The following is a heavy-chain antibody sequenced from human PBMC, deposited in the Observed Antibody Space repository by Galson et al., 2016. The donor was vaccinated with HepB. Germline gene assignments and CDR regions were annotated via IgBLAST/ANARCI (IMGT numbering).Heavy chain of an antibody. V-gene: IGHV3-48*02. CDR2: ISGGSSTI. J-gene: IGHJ4*02. D-gene: IGHD6-19*01. Sequence: SLRLSCAASGFTFSSSAMNWVRQAPGKGLEWLSHISGGSSTIYYADSVKGRFTVPRDNAKNSLYLQMNSLRDDDTAVYYCAKPFLSSGLYYFDYWGQGTLVTVSS. CDR1: GFTFSSSA. CDR3: AKPFLSSGLYYFDY.